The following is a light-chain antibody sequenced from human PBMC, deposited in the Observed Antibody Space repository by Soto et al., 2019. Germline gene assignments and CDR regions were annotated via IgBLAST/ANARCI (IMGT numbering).Light chain of an antibody. CDR1: QTISNY. CDR3: QQSYSTPLT. Sequence: IQITQSPSSLSASVGDRVTITCRASQTISNYLNWNQQKGGKAPVLLNYAASSLQTGVPPRFSGSRSETDFTLTINSLQPEDFATYYFQQSYSTPLTFGGGTKVDI. J-gene: IGKJ4*01. CDR2: AAS. V-gene: IGKV1-39*01.